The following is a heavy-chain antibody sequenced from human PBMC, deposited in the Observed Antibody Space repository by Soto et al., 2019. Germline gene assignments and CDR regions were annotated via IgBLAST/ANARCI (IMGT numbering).Heavy chain of an antibody. CDR1: GGTFSSYA. CDR3: ARGGKGSGDGGMDV. Sequence: QVQLVQSGAEVKKPGSSVKISCKASGGTFSSYAISWVRQAPGQGLEWMGGIIPIFGTANYAQKFQGRVTNSADESTSTACVWESFLSSEHTAVYYCARGGKGSGDGGMDVWVQGTTVSVAS. D-gene: IGHD2-21*02. CDR2: IIPIFGTA. V-gene: IGHV1-69*01. J-gene: IGHJ6*02.